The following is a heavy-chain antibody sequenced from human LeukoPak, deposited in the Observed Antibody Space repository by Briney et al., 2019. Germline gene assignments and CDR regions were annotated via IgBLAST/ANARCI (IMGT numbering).Heavy chain of an antibody. CDR2: IYTSGST. CDR1: GGSFSGYY. Sequence: SETLSLTCAVYGGSFSGYYWSWIRQPAGKGLEWIGHIYTSGSTDYNPSLKGRVTMSIDTSKNQFSLNLSSMTAADTAMYYCARDQGFTPYWYFDLWGRGTLVTVSS. V-gene: IGHV4-4*07. CDR3: ARDQGFTPYWYFDL. J-gene: IGHJ2*01.